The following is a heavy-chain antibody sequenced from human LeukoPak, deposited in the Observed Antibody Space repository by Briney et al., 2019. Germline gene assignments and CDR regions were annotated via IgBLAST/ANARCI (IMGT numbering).Heavy chain of an antibody. J-gene: IGHJ3*02. CDR2: INPNSGDT. Sequence: ASVKVSCKASGYTFTGYDVHWVRQAPGQGLEWMGWINPNSGDTRYEQKFQGRVTMTRDTSISTAYMELSRLTSDDTAVYYCARDRNTVGRLGAFDIWGQGTMVTVSS. CDR1: GYTFTGYD. D-gene: IGHD1-26*01. CDR3: ARDRNTVGRLGAFDI. V-gene: IGHV1-2*02.